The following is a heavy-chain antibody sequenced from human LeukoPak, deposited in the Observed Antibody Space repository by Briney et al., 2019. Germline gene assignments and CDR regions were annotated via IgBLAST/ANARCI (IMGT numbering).Heavy chain of an antibody. CDR2: ISWNSGSI. V-gene: IGHV3-9*01. Sequence: SGGSLRLSCAASGFTFDDYAMHWVRQAPGKGLEWVSGISWNSGSIGYADSVKGRFTISRDNAENSLYLQMNSLRAEDTALYYCAHLYGDFDYWGQGTLVTVSS. CDR1: GFTFDDYA. J-gene: IGHJ4*02. CDR3: AHLYGDFDY. D-gene: IGHD4-17*01.